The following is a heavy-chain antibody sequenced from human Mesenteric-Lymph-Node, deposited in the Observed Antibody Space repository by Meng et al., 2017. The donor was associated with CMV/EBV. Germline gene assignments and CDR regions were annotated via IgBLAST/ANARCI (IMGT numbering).Heavy chain of an antibody. CDR3: ARYAGLYFDH. V-gene: IGHV4-30-4*08. J-gene: IGHJ4*02. Sequence: LRLSCTVSGDSISTSDYYWSWIRQPPGKGLEWIAFISSSGSAYYNPSLKSRVTISVDTSKNQFSLRLSSVTAADSAVYYCARYAGLYFDHWGQGTLVTVSS. CDR1: GDSISTSDYY. D-gene: IGHD2-8*01. CDR2: ISSSGSA.